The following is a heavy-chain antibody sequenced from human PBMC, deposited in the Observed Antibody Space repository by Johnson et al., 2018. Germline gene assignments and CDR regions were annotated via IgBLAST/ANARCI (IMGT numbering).Heavy chain of an antibody. Sequence: QVQLVESGGGVVQPGRSLRLSCAASGFTFSSYGMHWVRQAPGKGLEWVAVIWYDGSNKYYADSVKGRFTISRDNSKNTLYLQMNSLRAEDTAVYYCARGSSYGSGSYYYGMDVWGQGTTVTVSS. V-gene: IGHV3-33*08. J-gene: IGHJ6*02. CDR1: GFTFSSYG. CDR3: ARGSSYGSGSYYYGMDV. CDR2: IWYDGSNK. D-gene: IGHD3-10*01.